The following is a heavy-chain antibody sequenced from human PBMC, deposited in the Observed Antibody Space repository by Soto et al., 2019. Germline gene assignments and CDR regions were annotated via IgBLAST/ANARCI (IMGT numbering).Heavy chain of an antibody. CDR3: ARGPGYYFAF. CDR1: GFTFSSYA. Sequence: PGGSLRLSCAASGFTFSSYAMHWVRQAPGKGLEYVSAISSNGGSTYYANSVKGRFTISRDNSKNTLYLQMGSLRAEDMAVFYCARGPGYYFAFSGQGTLVTVSS. V-gene: IGHV3-64*01. CDR2: ISSNGGST. J-gene: IGHJ4*02.